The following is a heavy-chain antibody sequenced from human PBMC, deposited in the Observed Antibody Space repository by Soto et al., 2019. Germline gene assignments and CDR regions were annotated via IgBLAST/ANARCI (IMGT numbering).Heavy chain of an antibody. Sequence: GASVKVSCKASGYTFTSYYMHWVRQAPGQGLEWMGIINPSGGSTSYAQKFQGRVTMTRDTSTSTVYMELSSLRSEDTAVYYCARDFQSITMVRGVPNHAAHYYYYYGMDVWGQGTTVTVSS. V-gene: IGHV1-46*01. CDR2: INPSGGST. D-gene: IGHD3-10*01. J-gene: IGHJ6*02. CDR3: ARDFQSITMVRGVPNHAAHYYYYYGMDV. CDR1: GYTFTSYY.